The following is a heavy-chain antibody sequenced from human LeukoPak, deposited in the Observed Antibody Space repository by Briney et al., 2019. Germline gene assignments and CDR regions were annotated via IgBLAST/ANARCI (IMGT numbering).Heavy chain of an antibody. V-gene: IGHV4-4*07. CDR1: GGSISSYY. J-gene: IGHJ5*02. Sequence: SETLSLTCTVSGGSISSYYWSWIRQPAGKGLEWIGRIYTSGSTNYNPSLKSRVTISVDTSKNQFSLKLSSVTAADTAVYYCARDKMDRGSNWFDPWGQGTLVTVSS. CDR2: IYTSGST. D-gene: IGHD3-10*01. CDR3: ARDKMDRGSNWFDP.